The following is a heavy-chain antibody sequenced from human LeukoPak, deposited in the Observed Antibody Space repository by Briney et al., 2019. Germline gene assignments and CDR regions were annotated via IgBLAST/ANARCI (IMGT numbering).Heavy chain of an antibody. J-gene: IGHJ3*02. CDR3: AKGASSSWHGDAFDI. V-gene: IGHV3-53*01. D-gene: IGHD6-13*01. Sequence: GSLRLSCAASGFTVSSNFMSWVRPAPGQGLEWVSVIYSGGSTYYADSVKGRFTISRDNSKNTLYLQMNSVRAEDTAVYYCAKGASSSWHGDAFDIWGQGTMVTVSS. CDR1: GFTVSSNF. CDR2: IYSGGST.